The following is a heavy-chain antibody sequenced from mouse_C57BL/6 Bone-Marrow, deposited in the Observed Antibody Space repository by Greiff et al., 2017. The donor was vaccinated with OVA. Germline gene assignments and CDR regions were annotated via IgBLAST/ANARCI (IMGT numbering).Heavy chain of an antibody. CDR1: GFTFSNYW. J-gene: IGHJ2*01. Sequence: EVKLEESGGGLVQPGGSMKLSCVASGFTFSNYWMNWVRQSPEKGLEWVAQIRLKSDNYATHYAESVKGRFTISRDDSKSSVYLQMNNLRAEDTGIYYCTKTGTSGYFDYWGQGTTLTVSS. CDR3: TKTGTSGYFDY. D-gene: IGHD4-1*01. CDR2: IRLKSDNYAT. V-gene: IGHV6-3*01.